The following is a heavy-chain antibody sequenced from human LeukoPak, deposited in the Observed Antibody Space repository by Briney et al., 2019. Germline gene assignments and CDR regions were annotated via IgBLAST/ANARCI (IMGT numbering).Heavy chain of an antibody. CDR3: ASLGWNGDY. D-gene: IGHD1-1*01. Sequence: SETLSLTCTVSGGSVSSSSYYWGWIRQPPGKGLECIATTYYGGNTYYNPSLKSRVTISVDTSKNQFPLKVSSATATDTAVYYCASLGWNGDYWGQGTLVTVSS. J-gene: IGHJ4*02. CDR2: TYYGGNT. V-gene: IGHV4-39*06. CDR1: GGSVSSSSYY.